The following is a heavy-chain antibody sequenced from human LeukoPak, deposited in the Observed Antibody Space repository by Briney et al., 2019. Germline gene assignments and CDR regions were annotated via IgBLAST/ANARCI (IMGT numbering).Heavy chain of an antibody. CDR1: GGSFSGYY. Sequence: SETLSLTCAVYGGSFSGYYWSWIRQPPGKGLEWIGEINHSGSTNYNPSPKSRVTISVDTSKNQFSLKLSSVTAADTAVYYCARRPQQQLPQDYWGQGTLVTVSS. J-gene: IGHJ4*02. CDR3: ARRPQQQLPQDY. CDR2: INHSGST. V-gene: IGHV4-34*01. D-gene: IGHD6-13*01.